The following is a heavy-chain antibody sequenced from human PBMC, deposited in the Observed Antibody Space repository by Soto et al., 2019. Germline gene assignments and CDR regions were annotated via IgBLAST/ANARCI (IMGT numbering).Heavy chain of an antibody. D-gene: IGHD5-18*01. V-gene: IGHV3-21*01. J-gene: IGHJ4*02. CDR3: ARDTRGIYSYGYDAY. CDR2: MSSSSSYI. CDR1: GFTFSSYS. Sequence: GGSLTLSCPASGFTFSSYSMNWDRQAQGKGLKWVSSMSSSSSYIYYADSVTARLTTTRANAKHSLYLQMNSLRDEDTAVYYCARDTRGIYSYGYDAYWGQGTLVTVSS.